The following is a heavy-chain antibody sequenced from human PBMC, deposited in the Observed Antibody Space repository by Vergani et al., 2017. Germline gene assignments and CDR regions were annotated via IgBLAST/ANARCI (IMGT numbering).Heavy chain of an antibody. J-gene: IGHJ3*02. CDR2: IYYSGSS. CDR3: ARAQTYCSGGSCYSGSAFDI. V-gene: IGHV4-31*03. CDR1: GASISSGGYY. D-gene: IGHD2-15*01. Sequence: QVQLQESGPGLVKPSQTLSLTCSVSGASISSGGYYWSWIRQFPGKGLEWIGYIYYSGSSHYNPSLKSRVTISVDTSKNQFSLKLSSVTAADTAVYYCARAQTYCSGGSCYSGSAFDIWGQGTMVTVSS.